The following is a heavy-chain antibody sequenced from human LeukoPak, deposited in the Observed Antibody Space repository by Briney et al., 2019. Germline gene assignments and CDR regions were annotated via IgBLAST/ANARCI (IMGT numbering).Heavy chain of an antibody. D-gene: IGHD6-19*01. J-gene: IGHJ4*02. CDR2: INSDGSST. Sequence: PGGSLRLSCAASGFTFSSYGMHWVRQAPGKGLVWVSRINSDGSSTSYADSVKGRFTISRDNAKNTLYLQMNSLRAEDTAVYYCARDRYSSGWYLDYWGQGTLVTVSS. CDR3: ARDRYSSGWYLDY. CDR1: GFTFSSYG. V-gene: IGHV3-74*01.